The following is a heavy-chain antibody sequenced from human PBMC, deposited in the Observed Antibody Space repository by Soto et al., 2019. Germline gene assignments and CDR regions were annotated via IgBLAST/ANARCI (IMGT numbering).Heavy chain of an antibody. CDR1: GCTVSDHY. J-gene: IGHJ4*02. V-gene: IGHV3-53*02. CDR3: ARDSYFTV. D-gene: IGHD3-10*01. Sequence: EVQLVETGGGLIQPGESLKLSCVASGCTVSDHYMSWVRQAPGKGLEWVSIIYNGGATYYADSVKGRFAVSRDDSKNTLYLQMNGLRAEDTAVYYCARDSYFTVWGQGTMVTVSA. CDR2: IYNGGAT.